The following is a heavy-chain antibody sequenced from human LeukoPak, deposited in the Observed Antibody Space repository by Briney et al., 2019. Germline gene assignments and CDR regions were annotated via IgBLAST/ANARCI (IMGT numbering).Heavy chain of an antibody. CDR1: GGTFSSYA. V-gene: IGHV1-69*01. Sequence: SVKVSCKASGGTFSSYAISWVRQAPGQGLEWMGGIIPIFGTANYAQKFQGRVTITADESTSTAYMELSSLRSEDTAVYYCASGYCSSTSCYFHHYYYMDVWGKGTTVTVSS. CDR3: ASGYCSSTSCYFHHYYYMDV. CDR2: IIPIFGTA. J-gene: IGHJ6*03. D-gene: IGHD2-2*03.